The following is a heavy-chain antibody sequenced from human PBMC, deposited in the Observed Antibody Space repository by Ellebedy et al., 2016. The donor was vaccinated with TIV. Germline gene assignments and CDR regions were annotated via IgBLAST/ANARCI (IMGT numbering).Heavy chain of an antibody. CDR3: ASPDVGWQWLVGFFLR. CDR2: IYYSGST. CDR1: GGSISSGNYW. Sequence: SETLSLTCTVSGGSISSGNYWWGWIRQPPGKGLEFIGSIYYSGSTYYNPSLKSRVTISVDTSKNQFSLKLSSVTAADTAVYYCASPDVGWQWLVGFFLRWGQGTLVTVSS. D-gene: IGHD6-19*01. V-gene: IGHV4-39*07. J-gene: IGHJ1*01.